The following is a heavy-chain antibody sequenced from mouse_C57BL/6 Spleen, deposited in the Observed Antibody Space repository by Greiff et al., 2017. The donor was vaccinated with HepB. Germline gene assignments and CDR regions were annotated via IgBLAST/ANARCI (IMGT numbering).Heavy chain of an antibody. Sequence: VQLQQSGPELVKPGASVKISCKASGYAFSSSWMNWVKQRPGKGLEWIGRIYPGDGDTNYNGKFKGKATLTADKSSSTAYMQLSSLTSEDSAVYCWARGDRGAMDYWGQGTSVTVSS. CDR2: IYPGDGDT. V-gene: IGHV1-82*01. CDR1: GYAFSSSW. D-gene: IGHD2-14*01. J-gene: IGHJ4*01. CDR3: ARGDRGAMDY.